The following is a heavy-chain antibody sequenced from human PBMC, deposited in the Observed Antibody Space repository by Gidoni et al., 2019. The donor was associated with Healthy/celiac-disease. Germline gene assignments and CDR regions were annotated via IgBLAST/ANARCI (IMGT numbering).Heavy chain of an antibody. Sequence: QVHLQASGPGLVTPSETLSLTCTVAGGSISSYSWSWIRQPPGKGLEWIGYIYYSGSTNHNPALKSRVTISIDTSKNQFSLKLSSVTAADTAVYYCARTPGRGSYAYFDYWGQGTLVTVSS. D-gene: IGHD1-26*01. J-gene: IGHJ4*02. CDR2: IYYSGST. CDR1: GGSISSYS. CDR3: ARTPGRGSYAYFDY. V-gene: IGHV4-59*08.